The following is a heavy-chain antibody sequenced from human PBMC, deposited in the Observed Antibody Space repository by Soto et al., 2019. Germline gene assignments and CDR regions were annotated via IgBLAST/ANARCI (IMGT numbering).Heavy chain of an antibody. CDR1: GFTFSSYA. D-gene: IGHD6-19*01. V-gene: IGHV3-23*01. Sequence: PGGSLRLSCAASGFTFSSYAMSWVRQAPGKGLEWVSAISGSGGSTYYADSVKGRFTISRDNSKNTLYLQMNSLRAEDTAVYYCAKLASSSGWYGGGGPRGHFDYWGQGTLVTVSS. CDR2: ISGSGGST. J-gene: IGHJ4*02. CDR3: AKLASSSGWYGGGGPRGHFDY.